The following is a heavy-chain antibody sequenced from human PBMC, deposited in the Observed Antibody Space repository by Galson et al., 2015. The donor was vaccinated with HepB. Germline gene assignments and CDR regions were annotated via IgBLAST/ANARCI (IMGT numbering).Heavy chain of an antibody. D-gene: IGHD3-9*01. J-gene: IGHJ4*02. CDR3: AKDGYPLLTGYSDY. CDR2: IDGSGGST. Sequence: SLRLSCAASGFTFSSYAMSWVRQAPGKGLEWVSVIDGSGGSTNYADSVKGRFFMSRDNSKNTVYLQMNSLRAEDTAIYYCAKDGYPLLTGYSDYWGQGTLVTVSS. V-gene: IGHV3-23*01. CDR1: GFTFSSYA.